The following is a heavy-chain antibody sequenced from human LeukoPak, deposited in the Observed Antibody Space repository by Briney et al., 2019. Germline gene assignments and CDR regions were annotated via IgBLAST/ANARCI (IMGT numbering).Heavy chain of an antibody. CDR1: GASFSGYY. CDR2: INHSGST. V-gene: IGHV4-34*01. CDR3: AREGLNMVRGVIPKEAWGWFDP. J-gene: IGHJ5*02. D-gene: IGHD3-10*01. Sequence: SATLSLTCAVYGASFSGYYCSWIRQPPGKGLEWIWEINHSGSTNYNPSLKSRVTISVDTSKNQFSLKLSSVTAADTAVYYCAREGLNMVRGVIPKEAWGWFDPWGQGTLVTVSS.